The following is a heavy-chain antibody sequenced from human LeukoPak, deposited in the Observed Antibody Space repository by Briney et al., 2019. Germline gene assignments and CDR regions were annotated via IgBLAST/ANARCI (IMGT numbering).Heavy chain of an antibody. CDR1: GFTFSDYY. Sequence: KAGGSLRLSCAASGFTFSDYYMSWIRQAPGKGLEWVSYISSSGSTIYYADSVKGRFTISRDNAKNSLYLQMNSLRAEDTAVYYCARDEATLDLYEAPSGGDCYSHYWGQGTLVTVSS. V-gene: IGHV3-11*04. J-gene: IGHJ4*02. D-gene: IGHD2-21*02. CDR3: ARDEATLDLYEAPSGGDCYSHY. CDR2: ISSSGSTI.